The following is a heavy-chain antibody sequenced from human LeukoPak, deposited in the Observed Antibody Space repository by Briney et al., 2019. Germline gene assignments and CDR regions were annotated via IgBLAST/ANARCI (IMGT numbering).Heavy chain of an antibody. CDR3: ARASSLSQRAFDI. Sequence: GGSLRLSCAASGFTFVDYGMSWVRQAPEKGLEWVSNINWNGGSTGYADSVRGRFTISRDNAKNSLYLQMNSLRAEDTALYYCARASSLSQRAFDIWGQGAMVTVSS. J-gene: IGHJ3*02. CDR2: INWNGGST. V-gene: IGHV3-20*04. D-gene: IGHD1-26*01. CDR1: GFTFVDYG.